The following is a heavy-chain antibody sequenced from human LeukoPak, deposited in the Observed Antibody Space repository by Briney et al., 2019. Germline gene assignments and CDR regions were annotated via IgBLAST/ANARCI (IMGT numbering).Heavy chain of an antibody. V-gene: IGHV1-69*13. CDR2: IIPIFGTA. CDR1: GGTLSSYA. Sequence: SSVKVSCKASGGTLSSYAISWLRQAPGQGLAWMGGIIPIFGTANYAQKFQGRVTITADESTSTAYMELSSLRSEDTAVYYCARAEGGLSCLSGGSGGIDPWGQGTLVTVSS. D-gene: IGHD2-15*01. J-gene: IGHJ5*02. CDR3: ARAEGGLSCLSGGSGGIDP.